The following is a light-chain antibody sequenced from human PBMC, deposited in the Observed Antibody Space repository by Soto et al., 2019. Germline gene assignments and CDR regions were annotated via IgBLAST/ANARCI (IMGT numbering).Light chain of an antibody. CDR2: GAS. CDR3: QQSYNWPRT. Sequence: IVMNQSPCTLSLSQGDTAPLYCRASQSLGSDLAWYQQKPGQAPRLLIFGASARPTGIPARISGSGSGTEFTLTISSLRSEDFAVYFSQQSYNWPRTFGQGTKVDI. CDR1: QSLGSD. J-gene: IGKJ1*01. V-gene: IGKV3-15*01.